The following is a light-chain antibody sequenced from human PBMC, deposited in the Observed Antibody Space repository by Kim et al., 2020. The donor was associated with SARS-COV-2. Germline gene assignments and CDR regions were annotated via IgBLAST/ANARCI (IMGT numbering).Light chain of an antibody. Sequence: AAVVDRVTITCRASHNIVNWLAWYQQKPGKVPNLLIYKASTLKSGVPSRFSGSGSGTQFTLTINNLQPDDFATYYCQQYYSPFLFTFGQGTKLEI. V-gene: IGKV1-5*03. CDR3: QQYYSPFLFT. J-gene: IGKJ2*01. CDR1: HNIVNW. CDR2: KAS.